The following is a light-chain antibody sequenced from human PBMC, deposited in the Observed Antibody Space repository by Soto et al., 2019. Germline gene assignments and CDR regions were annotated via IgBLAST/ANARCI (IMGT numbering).Light chain of an antibody. J-gene: IGKJ2*01. V-gene: IGKV3-20*01. CDR2: GAS. Sequence: EIVLTQSPGTLSLSPGERATLSCRASQSVSSSYLAWYQQKPGQAPRLLIYGASSRATGIPDRFSGSGSGTDFTLTISRLEPEDFAVYFCQLRVLFGQGTKVEIK. CDR3: QLRVL. CDR1: QSVSSSY.